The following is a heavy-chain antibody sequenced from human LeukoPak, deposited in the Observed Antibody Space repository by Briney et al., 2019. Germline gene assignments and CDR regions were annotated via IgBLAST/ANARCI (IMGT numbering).Heavy chain of an antibody. CDR3: AKDILGGSYYYYYGMDV. Sequence: GGSLRLSCAASGFTFSNYAMSWVRQAPGKGLEWVSAISGSGDSTYYADSVKGRFTISRDNAKNSLYLQMNSLRAEDTALYYCAKDILGGSYYYYYGMDVWGQGTTVTVSS. V-gene: IGHV3-23*01. CDR2: ISGSGDST. J-gene: IGHJ6*02. CDR1: GFTFSNYA. D-gene: IGHD1-26*01.